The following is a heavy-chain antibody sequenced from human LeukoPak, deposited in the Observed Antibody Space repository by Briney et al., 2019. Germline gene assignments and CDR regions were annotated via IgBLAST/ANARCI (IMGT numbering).Heavy chain of an antibody. D-gene: IGHD4-23*01. CDR2: ISGSGGST. J-gene: IGHJ1*01. CDR1: GFTFSTYA. CDR3: ATRRTSGEYFQH. V-gene: IGHV3-23*01. Sequence: GGSLRLSCTASGFTFSTYAMSWARQAPGEGLEWVSGISGSGGSTYYTDSVKGRFTISRDNSKNTLYLQMNSLRAEDTAVYYCATRRTSGEYFQHWGQGTLVTVSS.